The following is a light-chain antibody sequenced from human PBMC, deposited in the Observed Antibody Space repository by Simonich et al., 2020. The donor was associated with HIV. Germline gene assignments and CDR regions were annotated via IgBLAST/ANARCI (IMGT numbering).Light chain of an antibody. V-gene: IGKV4-1*01. Sequence: IVMTQSPDSLAVSLGERATINCKSSQSILYNSINKNYLAWFQQKPGQPPKLLIYWASTREAGVPDRFSGSGSGTHFTLTISSLQAEDVAVYYCQQYYSTPYTFGGGTKVEIK. CDR1: QSILYNSINKNY. J-gene: IGKJ4*01. CDR3: QQYYSTPYT. CDR2: WAS.